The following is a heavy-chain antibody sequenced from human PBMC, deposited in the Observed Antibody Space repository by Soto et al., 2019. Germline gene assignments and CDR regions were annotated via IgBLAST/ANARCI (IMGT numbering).Heavy chain of an antibody. CDR2: IIPIFRSS. Sequence: ASVEVSCKASGGTFTDYAFSWVRQARGQGLEWMGGIIPIFRSSNFAQKFQGRLTIFADASAGTAYMELSSLRSDDTAIYYCAKDVGFQQHLFVFDLWGQGTLVTVSS. CDR1: GGTFTDYA. J-gene: IGHJ4*02. V-gene: IGHV1-69*13. D-gene: IGHD3-10*02. CDR3: AKDVGFQQHLFVFDL.